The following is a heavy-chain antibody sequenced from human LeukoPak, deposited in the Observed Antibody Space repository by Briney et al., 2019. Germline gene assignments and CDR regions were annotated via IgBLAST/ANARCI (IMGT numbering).Heavy chain of an antibody. CDR1: GFTFGDHA. CDR3: TRGVLERLYFDY. J-gene: IGHJ4*02. CDR2: IRSKAYGGTT. V-gene: IGHV3-49*04. Sequence: PGGSLRLSCTGSGFTFGDHAMSWVRQAPGKGLEWVGFIRSKAYGGTTEYAASVKGRFSISRDDSESIAYLQMNSLKTEDTAVYYCTRGVLERLYFDYWGQGTLVTVSS. D-gene: IGHD1-1*01.